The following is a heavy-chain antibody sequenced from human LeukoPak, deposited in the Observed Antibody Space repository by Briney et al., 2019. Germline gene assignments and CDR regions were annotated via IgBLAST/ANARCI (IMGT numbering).Heavy chain of an antibody. V-gene: IGHV4-34*01. CDR3: AGGHRDYDFLTGYYYNY. J-gene: IGHJ4*02. CDR1: GGSFSGYY. D-gene: IGHD3-9*01. Sequence: PSETLSLTCAVYGGSFSGYYWSWIRQPPGKGLEWIGEINHSGSTNYNPSLKSRVTISVDTSKNQFSLKLSSVTAADTAVYYCAGGHRDYDFLTGYYYNYWGQGTLVTVSS. CDR2: INHSGST.